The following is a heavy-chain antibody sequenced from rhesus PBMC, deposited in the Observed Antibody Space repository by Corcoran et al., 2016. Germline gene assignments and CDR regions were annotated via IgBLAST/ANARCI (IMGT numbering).Heavy chain of an antibody. CDR2: IYGSGGGT. Sequence: QVQLQESGPGLVKPSETLSLTCAVSGGSISDDYYWSWIRPPPGTGLEWIGYIYGSGGGTNYNPSHKNGVTISIDTSKNQFSLKLRSVTAADTAVYYCAREVGHYNRYFDYWGQGVLVTVSS. D-gene: IGHD1-26*01. CDR1: GGSISDDYY. V-gene: IGHV4-106*01. J-gene: IGHJ4*01. CDR3: AREVGHYNRYFDY.